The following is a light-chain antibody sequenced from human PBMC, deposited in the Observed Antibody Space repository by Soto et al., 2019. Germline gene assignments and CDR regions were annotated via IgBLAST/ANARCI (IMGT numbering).Light chain of an antibody. CDR1: QSISSW. J-gene: IGKJ1*01. Sequence: DIQMTQSPSTLSASVGDRVTITCRASQSISSWLAWYQQKPGKAPKLLIYKASSLESGVPSRFSGSGSGTEINLTISSLQPDDFATYYCQQYNSYSWTFGQGTKVDIK. CDR2: KAS. CDR3: QQYNSYSWT. V-gene: IGKV1-5*03.